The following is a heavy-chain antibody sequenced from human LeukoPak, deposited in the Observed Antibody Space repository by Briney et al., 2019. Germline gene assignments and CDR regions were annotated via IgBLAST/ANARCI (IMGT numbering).Heavy chain of an antibody. CDR1: GLTVSDYY. D-gene: IGHD3-16*01. J-gene: IGHJ4*02. CDR2: ISFSGSTI. CDR3: VRGMGGGVSNFDY. Sequence: PGGSLRLSCAASGLTVSDYYMTWIRQAPGKGLDWVSYISFSGSTIYYADSVKGRFIISRDTAKNSLYPQMNSLRAEDTAVYYCVRGMGGGVSNFDYWGQGTLVTVSS. V-gene: IGHV3-11*04.